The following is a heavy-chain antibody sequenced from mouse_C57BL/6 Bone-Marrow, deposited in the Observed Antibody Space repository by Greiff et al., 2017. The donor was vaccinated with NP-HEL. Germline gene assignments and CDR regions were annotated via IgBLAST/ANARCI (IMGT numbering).Heavy chain of an antibody. CDR3: AFYYGSSYGYFDY. Sequence: VKLMESGPELVKPGASVKISCKASGYAFSSSWMNWVKQRPGKGLEWIGRIYPGDGDTNYNGKFKGKATLTADKSSSTAYMQLSSLTSEDSAVYFCAFYYGSSYGYFDYWGQGTTLTVSS. CDR2: IYPGDGDT. J-gene: IGHJ2*01. D-gene: IGHD1-1*01. CDR1: GYAFSSSW. V-gene: IGHV1-82*01.